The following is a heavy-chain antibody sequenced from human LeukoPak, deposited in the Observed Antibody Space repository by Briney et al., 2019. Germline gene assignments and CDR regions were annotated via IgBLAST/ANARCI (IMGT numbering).Heavy chain of an antibody. CDR2: INARGDT. J-gene: IGHJ5*02. V-gene: IGHV4-34*01. CDR3: ARGQVPAARGYNWFDP. Sequence: PSETLSLTCAVYGWSFNDHYWNWIRQPPGKGLEWIGEINARGDTNFNPSLKSRVTISVDSSKNQFSLTLRSMIPADTAVYYCARGQVPAARGYNWFDPWGQATLVTVSS. D-gene: IGHD2-2*01. CDR1: GWSFNDHY.